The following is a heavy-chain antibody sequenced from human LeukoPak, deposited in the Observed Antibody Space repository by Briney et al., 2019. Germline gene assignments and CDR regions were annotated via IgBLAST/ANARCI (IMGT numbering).Heavy chain of an antibody. CDR2: ISSSSNTI. D-gene: IGHD3-9*01. J-gene: IGHJ6*03. CDR3: AKDGGEYYDILTGYYPRLYYMDV. CDR1: GFNFSTYS. Sequence: QPGGSLRLSCAASGFNFSTYSMNWVRQAPGKGLEWVSYISSSSNTIYYADSVKGRFTISRDNSKNTLYLQMNSLRAEDTAVYYCAKDGGEYYDILTGYYPRLYYMDVWGKGTTVTISS. V-gene: IGHV3-48*01.